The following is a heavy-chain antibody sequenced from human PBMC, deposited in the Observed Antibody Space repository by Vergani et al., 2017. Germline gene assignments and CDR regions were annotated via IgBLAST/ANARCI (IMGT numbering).Heavy chain of an antibody. V-gene: IGHV4-61*02. CDR2: IYTSGST. CDR1: GGSISSGSYY. CDR3: AREPANMVRGVKGYYYYGMDV. Sequence: QVQLQESGPGLVKPSQTLSLTCTVSGGSISSGSYYWSWIRQPAGKGLEWIGRIYTSGSTNYNPSLKSRVTISVDTSKNQFSLKLSSVTAADTAVYYCAREPANMVRGVKGYYYYGMDVWGQGTTVTVSS. J-gene: IGHJ6*02. D-gene: IGHD3-10*01.